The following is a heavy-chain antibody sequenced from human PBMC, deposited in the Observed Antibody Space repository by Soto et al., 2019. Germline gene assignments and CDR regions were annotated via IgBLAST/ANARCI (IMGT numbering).Heavy chain of an antibody. V-gene: IGHV3-74*01. D-gene: IGHD2-2*02. J-gene: IGHJ6*02. CDR2: INSDGSST. CDR3: ARALYLYYYGMDV. CDR1: GFTFSSYW. Sequence: GGSLRLSCAASGFTFSSYWMHWVRQAPGKGLVWVSRINSDGSSTSYADSVKGRFTISRDNAKNTLYLQMNSLRAEDTAVYYWARALYLYYYGMDVWGQGTTVTVSS.